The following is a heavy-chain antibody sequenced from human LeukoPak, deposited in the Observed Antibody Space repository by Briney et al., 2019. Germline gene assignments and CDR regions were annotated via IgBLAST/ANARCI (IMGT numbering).Heavy chain of an antibody. V-gene: IGHV3-23*01. J-gene: IGHJ4*02. CDR2: IRVSGST. CDR3: AKGTGDTAYYFDF. CDR1: GFTFSSYA. Sequence: GGSLRLSCTTSGFTFSSYALSWVRQAPGKGLEWVSGIRVSGSTYYPDSVTGRFTISRDNSENALYLQMSGLRAEDTAIYYCAKGTGDTAYYFDFWGQGVLVTVSS. D-gene: IGHD7-27*01.